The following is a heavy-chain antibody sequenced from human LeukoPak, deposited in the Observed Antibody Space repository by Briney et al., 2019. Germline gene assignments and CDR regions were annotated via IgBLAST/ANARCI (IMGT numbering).Heavy chain of an antibody. D-gene: IGHD6-13*01. CDR3: ARGTASSWGLGRPPYYYYMDV. CDR2: MNPNSGNT. Sequence: GASVKVSCKASGYTFTSYDINWVRQATGQGLEWMGWMNPNSGNTGYAQKFQGRVTMTRNTSISTAYMELSSLRSEDTAVYYCARGTASSWGLGRPPYYYYMDVWGKGTTVTVSS. J-gene: IGHJ6*03. V-gene: IGHV1-8*01. CDR1: GYTFTSYD.